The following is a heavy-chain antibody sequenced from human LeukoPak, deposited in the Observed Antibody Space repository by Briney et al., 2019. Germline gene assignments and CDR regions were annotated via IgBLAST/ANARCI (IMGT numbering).Heavy chain of an antibody. J-gene: IGHJ6*03. CDR3: ARSIRGDPGYYYYYMDV. CDR2: INHSGST. Sequence: SETLSLTCAVYGGSFSGYYWSWIRQPPGKGLEWIGEINHSGSTNYNPSLKSRVTISVDTSKNQFSLKLSSVTAADTAVYYCARSIRGDPGYYYYYMDVWGKGTTVTVSS. V-gene: IGHV4-34*01. D-gene: IGHD2-21*02. CDR1: GGSFSGYY.